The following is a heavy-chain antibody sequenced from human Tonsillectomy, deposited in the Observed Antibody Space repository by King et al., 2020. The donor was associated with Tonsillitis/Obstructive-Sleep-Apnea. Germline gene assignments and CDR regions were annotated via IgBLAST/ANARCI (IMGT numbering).Heavy chain of an antibody. V-gene: IGHV3-53*01. CDR1: GFTVSSNY. Sequence: VQLVESGGGLIQPGGSLRLSCAASGFTVSSNYMSWVRQAPGKGLEWVSVIYSGGSTYYADSVKGRFTISRDNSKNTLYLQMNSLRAEDTAVYYCARGRSTRRCSSTSCRPNWFDPWGQGTLVTVSS. J-gene: IGHJ5*02. CDR2: IYSGGST. D-gene: IGHD2-2*01. CDR3: ARGRSTRRCSSTSCRPNWFDP.